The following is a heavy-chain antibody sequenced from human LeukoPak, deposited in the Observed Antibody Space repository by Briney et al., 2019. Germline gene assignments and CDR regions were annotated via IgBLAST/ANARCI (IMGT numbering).Heavy chain of an antibody. J-gene: IGHJ6*03. CDR2: IYPDDSDT. CDR1: GYTFSSHW. CDR3: ARLAYCSNDVCYSNYYYSMDV. Sequence: GESLKISCKGSGYTFSSHWIGWVRQMPGKGLEWMGIIYPDDSDTRYSPSFQGQVTISADKSISTAYLQWSSLKASDTAMYYCARLAYCSNDVCYSNYYYSMDVWGKGTTVTVSS. V-gene: IGHV5-51*01. D-gene: IGHD2-8*01.